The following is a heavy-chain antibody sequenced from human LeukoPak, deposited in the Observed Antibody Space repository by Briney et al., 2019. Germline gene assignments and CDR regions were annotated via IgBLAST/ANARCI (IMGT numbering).Heavy chain of an antibody. V-gene: IGHV4-59*01. Sequence: SETLSLTCTVSGGSISNYYWSWIRQPPGKGLEWIAYVYYSGSTNYNPSLKSRVSISVDASKKPFSLKLSSVTAADMAVYDCVIDPLKCDTATYDPCLDFWGGGATLSVSS. CDR3: VIDPLKCDTATYDPCLDF. CDR1: GGSISNYY. D-gene: IGHD5-12*01. CDR2: VYYSGST. J-gene: IGHJ6*04.